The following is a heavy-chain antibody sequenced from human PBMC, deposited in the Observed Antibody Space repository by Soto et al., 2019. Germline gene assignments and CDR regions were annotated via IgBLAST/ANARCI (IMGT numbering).Heavy chain of an antibody. J-gene: IGHJ4*02. CDR2: IKSKTDGGTT. D-gene: IGHD2-21*02. CDR1: GFTFSNAW. V-gene: IGHV3-15*07. Sequence: EVQLVESGGGLVKPGGSLRLSCAASGFTFSNAWMNWVRQAPGKGLEWVGRIKSKTDGGTTDYAAPVKGRFTISRDDSKNTLYLQMHSLKTAYTAVYYCTTDCGGDCYSVDYWGQGTLVTVSS. CDR3: TTDCGGDCYSVDY.